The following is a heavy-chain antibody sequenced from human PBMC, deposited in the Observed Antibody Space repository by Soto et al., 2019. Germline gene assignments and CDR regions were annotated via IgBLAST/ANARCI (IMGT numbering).Heavy chain of an antibody. CDR2: ISAHDEK. V-gene: IGHV2-26*01. CDR1: GYSLSHPRMG. CDR3: ARVLYYGMEV. Sequence: QVTLKESGPVLVKPTETLTLTCTVSGYSLSHPRMGVSWIRQPPGKALEWLAHISAHDEKSYSTSLMTRLTISQDTSKGQVVLTRTNMDPVDTATYYCARVLYYGMEVWGQGTTVTVSS. J-gene: IGHJ6*02.